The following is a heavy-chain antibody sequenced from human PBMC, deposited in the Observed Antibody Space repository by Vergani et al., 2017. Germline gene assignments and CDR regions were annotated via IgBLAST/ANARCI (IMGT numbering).Heavy chain of an antibody. CDR1: GFILSSYG. CDR2: ISYDGSNK. V-gene: IGHV3-30*18. J-gene: IGHJ4*02. D-gene: IGHD3-22*01. CDR3: AKVRYYDTSGYSPPPFDY. Sequence: VQLVESGGGVVQPGRSLRLSCAASGFILSSYGMHWVRQAPGKGLEWVAVISYDGSNKYYADSVKGRFTISRDNSKNTLYLQMNSLRAEDTAVYYCAKVRYYDTSGYSPPPFDYWGQGTLVTVSS.